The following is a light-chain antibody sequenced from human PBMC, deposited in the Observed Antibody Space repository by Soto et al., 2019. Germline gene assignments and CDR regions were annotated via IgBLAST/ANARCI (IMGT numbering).Light chain of an antibody. CDR1: QSVSTRY. J-gene: IGKJ2*01. Sequence: ESMLTQSPGTLSLSPGERATLSCRASQSVSTRYLAWYQQKPGQAPRLLIYGASIRATGIPARLSGSGSGTDFTLTISRLEPEDFAVYYCHQFASSPPAFTFGQGTKLEI. CDR2: GAS. V-gene: IGKV3-20*01. CDR3: HQFASSPPAFT.